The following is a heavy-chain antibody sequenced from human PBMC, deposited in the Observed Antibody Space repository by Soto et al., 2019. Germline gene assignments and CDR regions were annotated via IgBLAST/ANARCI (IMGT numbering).Heavy chain of an antibody. Sequence: GGSLRVSCAASGFTFSSYGMHWVRQAPGKGLEWVAVIWYDGSNKYYADSVKGRSTISRDNSKNTLYLQMNSLRAEDTAVYYCAKIQGYDFWSGYFGVYYYYGMDVWGQGTTVTVSS. CDR1: GFTFSSYG. D-gene: IGHD3-3*01. CDR2: IWYDGSNK. CDR3: AKIQGYDFWSGYFGVYYYYGMDV. V-gene: IGHV3-33*06. J-gene: IGHJ6*02.